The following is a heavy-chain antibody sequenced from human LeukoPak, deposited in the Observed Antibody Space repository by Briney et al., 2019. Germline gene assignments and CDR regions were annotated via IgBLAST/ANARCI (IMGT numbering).Heavy chain of an antibody. D-gene: IGHD2-15*01. Sequence: ASVTVSCMSSGYTFTSYGISWVRQAPGQGLEWMGWISAYNGNTNYAQKLQGRVTMPPDTSTSTDYMELRSLRADDTAGYYCARERWRPSKKDYWGQGTLVTVSS. CDR3: ARERWRPSKKDY. CDR1: GYTFTSYG. CDR2: ISAYNGNT. V-gene: IGHV1-18*01. J-gene: IGHJ4*02.